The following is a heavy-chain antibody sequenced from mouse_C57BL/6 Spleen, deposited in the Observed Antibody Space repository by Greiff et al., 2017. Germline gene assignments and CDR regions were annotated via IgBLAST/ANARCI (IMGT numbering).Heavy chain of an antibody. CDR2: IDPSDSET. CDR3: ARWGDYGGYFDY. Sequence: QVQLKQPGAELVRPGSSVKLSCKASGYTFTSYWMHWVKQRPIQGLEWIGNIDPSDSETHYNQKFKDKATLTVDKSSSTAYMQLSSLTSEDSAVYYCARWGDYGGYFDYWGQGTTLTVSS. J-gene: IGHJ2*01. V-gene: IGHV1-52*01. D-gene: IGHD2-4*01. CDR1: GYTFTSYW.